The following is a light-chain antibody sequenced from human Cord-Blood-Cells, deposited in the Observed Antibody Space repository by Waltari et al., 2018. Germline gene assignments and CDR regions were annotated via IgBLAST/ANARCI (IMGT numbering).Light chain of an antibody. CDR2: EVS. CDR1: SSDVGGYNY. J-gene: IGLJ1*01. V-gene: IGLV2-14*01. CDR3: SSYTSSSTLV. Sequence: QSALTQPASVSGSPGQSITISSTGTSSDVGGYNYVSWYQQHTGKAPKLMIYEVSNRPSGVSNRFSGSKSGNTASLTISGLQAEDEADYYCSSYTSSSTLVFGTGTKVTVL.